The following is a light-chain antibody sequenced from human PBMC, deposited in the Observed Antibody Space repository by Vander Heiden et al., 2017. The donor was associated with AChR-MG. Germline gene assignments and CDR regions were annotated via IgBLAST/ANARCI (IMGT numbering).Light chain of an antibody. CDR2: EVS. J-gene: IGLJ3*02. V-gene: IGLV2-8*01. CDR3: SSHAGGNNRV. CDR1: SSDIGGYDY. Sequence: QSALTQPPSASGSPGQSVSIACTGTSSDIGGYDYVSWYQQHPGKARKLMIYEVSKRPSGVPDRFSGAKSGNTAYLIVSGLQADDEADYYGSSHAGGNNRVFGGGTKLTVL.